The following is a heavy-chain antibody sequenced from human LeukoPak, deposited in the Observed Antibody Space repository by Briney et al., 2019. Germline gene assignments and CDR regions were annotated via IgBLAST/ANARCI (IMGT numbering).Heavy chain of an antibody. V-gene: IGHV1-8*01. J-gene: IGHJ4*02. Sequence: ASVKLSCKASGYTFTSYDINWVRQATGQGLEWMGWMNPNSANTGYAQNFQGRVTMTRNTSISTAYMELSSLRSEDTAVYYCAIRFSRGSGSAIDYWGQGTLVTVSS. D-gene: IGHD3-10*01. CDR3: AIRFSRGSGSAIDY. CDR1: GYTFTSYD. CDR2: MNPNSANT.